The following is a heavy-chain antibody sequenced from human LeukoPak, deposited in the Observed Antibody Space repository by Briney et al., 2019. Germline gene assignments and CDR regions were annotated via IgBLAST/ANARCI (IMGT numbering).Heavy chain of an antibody. CDR3: ARDGMEIFAPAAMNWFDP. CDR1: GYTFTSYG. J-gene: IGHJ5*02. Sequence: ASVKVSCKASGYTFTSYGISWVRQAPGQGLEWMGWISAYNGNTNYAQKLQGRVTMTTDTSTSTAYMELRSLRSDDTAVYYCARDGMEIFAPAAMNWFDPWGQGTLVTVSS. CDR2: ISAYNGNT. D-gene: IGHD2-2*01. V-gene: IGHV1-18*01.